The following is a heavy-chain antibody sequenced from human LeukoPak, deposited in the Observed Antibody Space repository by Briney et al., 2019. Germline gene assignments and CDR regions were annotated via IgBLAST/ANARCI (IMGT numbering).Heavy chain of an antibody. D-gene: IGHD3-22*01. V-gene: IGHV1-3*01. J-gene: IGHJ4*02. Sequence: GASVKVSCKASGYTFTSYAMHWVRQAPGQRLEWMGWINAGNGNTKYSQKFQGRVTITRDTSASTAYMELSSLRSEDTAVYYCASAYYDSSGYYHPFDYWGQGTLVTVSS. CDR2: INAGNGNT. CDR1: GYTFTSYA. CDR3: ASAYYDSSGYYHPFDY.